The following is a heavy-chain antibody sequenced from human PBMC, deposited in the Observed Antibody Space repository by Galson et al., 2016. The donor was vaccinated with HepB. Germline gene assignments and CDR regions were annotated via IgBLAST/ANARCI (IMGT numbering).Heavy chain of an antibody. D-gene: IGHD3-10*01. V-gene: IGHV2-5*02. J-gene: IGHJ4*02. CDR3: AHTVSFTYFDF. CDR1: GFPLCTYAVG. Sequence: PALVKPTQTLTLTCTFSGFPLCTYAVGVGWIRQPPGKALEWLALISCDGEERYSPSLKSRLTITKDTAKNQVVLTMTNMDPVDTATYYCAHTVSFTYFDFWGQGTLVTVSS. CDR2: ISCDGEE.